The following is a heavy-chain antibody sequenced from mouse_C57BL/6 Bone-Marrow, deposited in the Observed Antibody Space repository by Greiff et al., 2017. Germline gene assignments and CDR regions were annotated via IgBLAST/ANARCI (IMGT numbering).Heavy chain of an antibody. J-gene: IGHJ2*01. CDR1: GFNIKDDY. Sequence: EVQLQQSGAELVRPGASVKLSCTASGFNIKDDYMHWVKQRPEQGLEWIGWIDPENGDTEYASKFQGKATITADTSSNTAYLQLSSLTSEDTAVYYCTPITTVVVDYWGKGTTLTVSS. V-gene: IGHV14-4*01. CDR2: IDPENGDT. D-gene: IGHD1-1*01. CDR3: TPITTVVVDY.